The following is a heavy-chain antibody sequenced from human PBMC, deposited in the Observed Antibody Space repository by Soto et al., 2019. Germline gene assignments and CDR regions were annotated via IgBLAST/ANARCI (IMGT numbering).Heavy chain of an antibody. CDR3: AAEIAVGPVGFDP. V-gene: IGHV4-59*08. CDR2: IYYSGST. CDR1: GGSISSYY. J-gene: IGHJ5*02. Sequence: SETLSLTCTVSGGSISSYYWSWIRQPPGKGLEWIGYIYYSGSTNYNPSLKSRVTISVETPKNQFSLKLSSVTTADTAVYYCAAEIAVGPVGFDPWGQGTLVTVSS. D-gene: IGHD6-19*01.